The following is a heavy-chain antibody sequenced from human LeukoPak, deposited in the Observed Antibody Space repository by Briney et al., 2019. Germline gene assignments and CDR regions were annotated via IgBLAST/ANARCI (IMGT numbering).Heavy chain of an antibody. J-gene: IGHJ4*02. CDR1: GYSFTTYW. CDR2: IYPGDSDT. CDR3: ARLGGRIAAGLSREYYFDY. D-gene: IGHD6-13*01. V-gene: IGHV5-51*01. Sequence: GESLKISCKGSGYSFTTYWIGWVRQMPGKGLEWMGIIYPGDSDTRYSPSFQGQVTISADKSISTAYLQWSSLKASDTAMYYCARLGGRIAAGLSREYYFDYWAREPWSPSPQ.